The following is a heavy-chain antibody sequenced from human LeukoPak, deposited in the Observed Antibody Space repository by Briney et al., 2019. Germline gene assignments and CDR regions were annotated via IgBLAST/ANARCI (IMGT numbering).Heavy chain of an antibody. V-gene: IGHV1-2*02. D-gene: IGHD2-21*02. CDR1: GYTFTGYF. J-gene: IGHJ5*01. CDR2: INPNIGDA. CDR3: ARMDLDGGDSIGFDS. Sequence: ASVKVSCKASGYTFTGYFMHWVRQAPGQGLEWTGWINPNIGDASYAQKFQGRVTMTRDRSINTAYMELSRLTSDDTAVYYCARMDLDGGDSIGFDSWGQGTLVTVSP.